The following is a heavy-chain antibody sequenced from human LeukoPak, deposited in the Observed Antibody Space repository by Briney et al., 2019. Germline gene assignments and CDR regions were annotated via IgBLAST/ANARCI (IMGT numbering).Heavy chain of an antibody. CDR2: IYYSGST. Sequence: PSETLSLTCPVSGGSISWSSYYWGWIRQPPGKGLEWIGSIYYSGSTYSNPSLKSRVTIPIDTSKNQFSLKLNSVTAADTTVYYCARQEADSSGSYYFDYWGQGTLVTVSS. V-gene: IGHV4-39*01. J-gene: IGHJ4*02. CDR1: GGSISWSSYY. CDR3: ARQEADSSGSYYFDY. D-gene: IGHD6-19*01.